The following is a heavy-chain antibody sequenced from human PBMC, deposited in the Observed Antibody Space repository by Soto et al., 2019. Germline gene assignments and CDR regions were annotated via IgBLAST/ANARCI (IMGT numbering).Heavy chain of an antibody. Sequence: GGSLRLSCAASGFTFSSYGMHWVRQAPGKGLEWVAVISYDGSNKYYADSVKGRFTISRDNSKNTLYLQMNSLRAEDTAVYYCAKGPASYYYDSSGYPFQHWGQGTLVTVSS. D-gene: IGHD3-22*01. J-gene: IGHJ1*01. CDR3: AKGPASYYYDSSGYPFQH. CDR1: GFTFSSYG. V-gene: IGHV3-30*18. CDR2: ISYDGSNK.